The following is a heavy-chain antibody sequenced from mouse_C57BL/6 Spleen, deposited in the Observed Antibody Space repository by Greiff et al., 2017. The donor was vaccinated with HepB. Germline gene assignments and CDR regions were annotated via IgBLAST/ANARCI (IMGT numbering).Heavy chain of an antibody. J-gene: IGHJ1*03. CDR3: ARGTVVAKGYFDV. V-gene: IGHV1-69*01. CDR1: GYTFTSYW. CDR2: IDPSDSYT. Sequence: QVQLQQSGAELVMPGASVKLSCKASGYTFTSYWMHWVKQRPGQGLEWIGEIDPSDSYTNYNQKFKGKSTLTVDKSSSTAYMQLSSLTSEDSAVYYCARGTVVAKGYFDVWGTGTTVTVSS. D-gene: IGHD1-1*01.